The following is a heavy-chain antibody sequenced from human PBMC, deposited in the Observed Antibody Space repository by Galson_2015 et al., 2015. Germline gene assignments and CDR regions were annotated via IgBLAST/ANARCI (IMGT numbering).Heavy chain of an antibody. CDR1: GFSLSTRGMC. J-gene: IGHJ6*02. V-gene: IGHV2-70*01. CDR3: ARDYCGGDCYSDLCFYYGMDV. Sequence: PALVKPTQTLTLTCTFSGFSLSTRGMCVSWIRQPPGKALEWLALIDWDDDKYYSTSLKTRLTISKDTSKNQVVLTMTNMDPVDTATYYCARDYCGGDCYSDLCFYYGMDVWGQGTTVTVSS. CDR2: IDWDDDK. D-gene: IGHD2-21*02.